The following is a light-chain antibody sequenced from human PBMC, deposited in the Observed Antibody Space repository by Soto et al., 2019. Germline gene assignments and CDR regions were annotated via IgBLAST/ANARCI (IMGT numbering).Light chain of an antibody. J-gene: IGKJ4*01. V-gene: IGKV3-11*01. Sequence: TVLTQSPATLSLSPGERATLSCRASQSVSNCLAWYQQKPGPAPRLLIYDASNRATGIPARFSGSGSGTDFTLTISRLEPEDFAVYYCQQRSNWLTFGGGTKVEIK. CDR1: QSVSNC. CDR3: QQRSNWLT. CDR2: DAS.